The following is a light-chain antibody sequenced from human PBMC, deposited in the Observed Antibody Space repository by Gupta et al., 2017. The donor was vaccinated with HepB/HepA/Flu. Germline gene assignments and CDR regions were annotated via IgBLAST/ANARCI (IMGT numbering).Light chain of an antibody. CDR3: QSYDSSMSGGYGV. J-gene: IGLJ2*01. V-gene: IGLV1-40*01. CDR1: SSNIGAGYD. CDR2: GNS. Sequence: QSVPTPPPSVSGAPGPRVTISCTCSSSNIGAGYDVHWYQQLPGTAPKLLINGNSNRPSGGPERCSGAKAGTSASLDSIGLEAEEEADYYGQSYDSSMSGGYGVFGGGTKLTVL.